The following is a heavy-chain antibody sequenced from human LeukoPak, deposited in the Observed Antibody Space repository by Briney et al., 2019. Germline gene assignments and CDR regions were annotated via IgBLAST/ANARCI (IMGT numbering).Heavy chain of an antibody. J-gene: IGHJ4*02. Sequence: PSETLSLTCTVSGYSISSGYYWGWIRQPPGKGLEWIGSIYHSGSTYYNPSLKSRVTISVDTPKNQFSLKLSSVTAADTAVYYCARGGHIVVVSNFDYWGQGTLVTVSS. D-gene: IGHD2-21*01. CDR1: GYSISSGYY. CDR3: ARGGHIVVVSNFDY. CDR2: IYHSGST. V-gene: IGHV4-38-2*02.